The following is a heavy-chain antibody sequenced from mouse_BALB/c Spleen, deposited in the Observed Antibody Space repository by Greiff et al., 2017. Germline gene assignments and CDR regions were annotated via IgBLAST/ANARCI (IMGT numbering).Heavy chain of an antibody. V-gene: IGHV5-6-5*01. J-gene: IGHJ4*01. CDR2: ISSGGST. Sequence: EVQRVESGGGLVKPGGSLKLSCAASGFTFSSYAMSWVRQPPEKRLEWVASISSGGSTYYPDSVKGRFTISRDNARNILYLQMSSLRSEDTAMYYCARDTAIYAMDYWGQGTSVTVSS. CDR3: ARDTAIYAMDY. CDR1: GFTFSSYA. D-gene: IGHD1-2*01.